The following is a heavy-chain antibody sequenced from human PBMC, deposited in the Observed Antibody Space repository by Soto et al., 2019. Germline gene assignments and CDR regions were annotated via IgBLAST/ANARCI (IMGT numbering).Heavy chain of an antibody. CDR1: GGTFSRYA. CDR3: ARDYGHDCSGGNCYFYF. V-gene: IGHV1-69*13. D-gene: IGHD2-15*01. J-gene: IGHJ4*02. Sequence: SVKVSCKVSGGTFSRYAINWVRQAPGHGLEWMGGIIPLFGTAKYAQKFQGRVTITADESTSTAHMELRSLRSEDTAVYYCARDYGHDCSGGNCYFYFWGQGTLVTVSS. CDR2: IIPLFGTA.